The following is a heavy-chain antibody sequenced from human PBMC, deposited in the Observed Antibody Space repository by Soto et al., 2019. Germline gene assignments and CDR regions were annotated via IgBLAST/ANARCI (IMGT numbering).Heavy chain of an antibody. D-gene: IGHD3-22*01. CDR3: ARDRYYYDSSGYYYFDY. J-gene: IGHJ4*02. V-gene: IGHV3-30-3*01. CDR1: GFTFSSYA. CDR2: ISYDGSNK. Sequence: GGSLRLSCAASGFTFSSYAMHWVRQAPGKGLEWVAVISYDGSNKYYADSVKGRFTISRDNSKNTLYLQMNSLRAEDTAVYYCARDRYYYDSSGYYYFDYWGQGTLVTVSS.